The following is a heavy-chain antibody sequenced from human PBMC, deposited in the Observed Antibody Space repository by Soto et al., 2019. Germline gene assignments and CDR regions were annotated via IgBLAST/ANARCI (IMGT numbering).Heavy chain of an antibody. CDR1: GGTFSSYT. V-gene: IGHV1-69*02. CDR3: LAIAAAGTVYYYYGMDV. CDR2: IIPILGIA. J-gene: IGHJ6*02. D-gene: IGHD6-13*01. Sequence: SVKVSCKASGGTFSSYTISWVRQAPGQGLEWMGRIIPILGIANYAQKFQGRVTITADKSTSTAYMELSNLRSEDTAVYYCLAIAAAGTVYYYYGMDVWGQGTTVTVSS.